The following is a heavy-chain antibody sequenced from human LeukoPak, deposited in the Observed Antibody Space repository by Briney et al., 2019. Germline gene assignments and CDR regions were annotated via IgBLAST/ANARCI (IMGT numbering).Heavy chain of an antibody. V-gene: IGHV1-69*13. D-gene: IGHD3-3*01. CDR1: GGTFSSYA. CDR2: IIPIFGTA. CDR3: ARDDFWSGYSAYYFDY. Sequence: ASVKVSCKASGGTFSSYAISWVRQAPGQGLEWVGGIIPIFGTANYAQKFQGRVTITADESTSTAYMELSSLRSEDTAVYYCARDDFWSGYSAYYFDYWGQGTLVTVSS. J-gene: IGHJ4*02.